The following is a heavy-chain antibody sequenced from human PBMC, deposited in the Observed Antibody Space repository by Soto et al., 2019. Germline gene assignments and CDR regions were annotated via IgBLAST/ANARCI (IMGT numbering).Heavy chain of an antibody. D-gene: IGHD4-4*01. V-gene: IGHV3-23*01. J-gene: IGHJ6*02. CDR3: VRHAKLTSVTANVGYYYGLDI. Sequence: PGGSLRLSCVGSEFIFSNYDMSWVRLAPGKGLEWVSVIGTSGGGTYYADSVKGRFTISRDSSKNTVYLQMSSLRAEDTALYMCVRHAKLTSVTANVGYYYGLDIWGPGTTVTVSS. CDR1: EFIFSNYD. CDR2: IGTSGGGT.